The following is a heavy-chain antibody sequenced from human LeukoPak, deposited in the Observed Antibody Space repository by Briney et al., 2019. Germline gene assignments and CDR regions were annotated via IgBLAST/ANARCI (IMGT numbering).Heavy chain of an antibody. J-gene: IGHJ4*02. V-gene: IGHV3-7*01. CDR3: ARILTGYDAFDY. CDR1: GFTFSSYW. Sequence: GGSLRLSCVASGFTFSSYWMSWVRQATGKGLEWVANIKQDGSEKYYVDSMKGRFTISRDNAKNSLYLQMNSLRAEDTAVYYCARILTGYDAFDYWGQGALVSVSS. CDR2: IKQDGSEK. D-gene: IGHD3-9*01.